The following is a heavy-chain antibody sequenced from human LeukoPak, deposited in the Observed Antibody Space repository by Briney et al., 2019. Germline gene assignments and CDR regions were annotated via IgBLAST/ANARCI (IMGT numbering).Heavy chain of an antibody. CDR3: ARGTPQYTSSWYNY. J-gene: IGHJ4*02. Sequence: GGSLRLSCGASGFTFSTYWMSWVRQAPGKGLECVANIKQDGSETYYVDSVKGRFTISRDNAKNSLFLQMNSLRAEDTAVYYCARGTPQYTSSWYNYWGQGTLVTVSS. V-gene: IGHV3-7*04. CDR1: GFTFSTYW. CDR2: IKQDGSET. D-gene: IGHD6-13*01.